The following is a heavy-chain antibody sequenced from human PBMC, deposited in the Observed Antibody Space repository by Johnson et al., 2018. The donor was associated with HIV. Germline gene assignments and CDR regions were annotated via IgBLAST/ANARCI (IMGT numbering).Heavy chain of an antibody. Sequence: MLLVESGGGLVQPGGSLRLSCAASGFTVSTNYMTWVRQAPGKGLECVSLIYSDGNTYYADSVKGRFTISRDNSKNTLFLQMNSLRHEDTAMYYCAKEGDYRVSFGHYSSDAFDMWGQGTMVTVSS. CDR2: IYSDGNT. D-gene: IGHD2-21*01. CDR3: AKEGDYRVSFGHYSSDAFDM. V-gene: IGHV3-66*01. CDR1: GFTVSTNY. J-gene: IGHJ3*02.